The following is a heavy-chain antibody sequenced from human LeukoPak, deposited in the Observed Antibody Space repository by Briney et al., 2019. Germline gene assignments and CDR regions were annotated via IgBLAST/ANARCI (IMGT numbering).Heavy chain of an antibody. CDR3: ARRRLVARRSDAFDV. CDR1: GGSISITSYY. J-gene: IGHJ3*01. CDR2: IYYSGTT. D-gene: IGHD6-6*01. V-gene: IGHV4-39*01. Sequence: KSSETLSLTCDVSGGSISITSYYWGWIRQPPGKGLEWIGSIYYSGTTYYSPSLESRVTISIDTSKNQFSLKLTSVTAADTAVYYCARRRLVARRSDAFDVWGQGTMVSVSS.